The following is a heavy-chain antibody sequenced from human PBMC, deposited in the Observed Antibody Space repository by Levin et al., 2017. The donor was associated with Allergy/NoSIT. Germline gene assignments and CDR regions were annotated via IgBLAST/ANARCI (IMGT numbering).Heavy chain of an antibody. CDR3: AKAATTGDQYYYYYYYMDV. Sequence: SGESLKISCAASGFTFSSYAMSWVRQAPGKGLEWVSAISGSGGSTYYADSVKGRFTISRDNSKNTLYLQMNSLRAEDTAVYYCAKAATTGDQYYYYYYYMDVWGKGTTVTVSS. D-gene: IGHD4-11*01. CDR1: GFTFSSYA. CDR2: ISGSGGST. V-gene: IGHV3-23*01. J-gene: IGHJ6*03.